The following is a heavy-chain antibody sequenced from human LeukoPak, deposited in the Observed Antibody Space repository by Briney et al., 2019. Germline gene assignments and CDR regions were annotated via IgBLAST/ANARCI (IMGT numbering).Heavy chain of an antibody. CDR1: GFTFSSYG. Sequence: GGSLRLSCAASGFTFSSYGMHWVRQAPGKGLEWVAVISYDGSNKYYADSVKGRFTISRDNSKNTLYLQMNSLRAEDTAVYYCAKDDDIAAAGTWGQGTLVTVSS. J-gene: IGHJ4*02. V-gene: IGHV3-30*18. D-gene: IGHD6-13*01. CDR3: AKDDDIAAAGT. CDR2: ISYDGSNK.